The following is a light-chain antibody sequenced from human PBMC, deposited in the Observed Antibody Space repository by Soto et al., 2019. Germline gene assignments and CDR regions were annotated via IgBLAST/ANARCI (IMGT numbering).Light chain of an antibody. CDR3: RSYTTSNTLV. V-gene: IGLV2-14*01. CDR2: EVS. J-gene: IGLJ2*01. CDR1: SSDVGAYTY. Sequence: QSALTQPASVSGSPGQSITISCTGTSSDVGAYTYVSWYQQHPGKAPKLMIFEVSDRPPGVSNRFSGSKSGNTASLTISGLQAEDEPDYYCRSYTTSNTLVFGGGTKLTVL.